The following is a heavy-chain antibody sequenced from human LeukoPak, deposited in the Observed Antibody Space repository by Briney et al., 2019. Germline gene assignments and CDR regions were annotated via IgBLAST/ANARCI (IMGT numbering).Heavy chain of an antibody. CDR2: IYPGDSDT. J-gene: IGHJ6*04. CDR1: GSNFTSYW. Sequence: GASLQISCKGSGSNFTSYWIGWVRQVPGKGLEWMGIIYPGDSDTRYSPSFQGQVTISADKSISTAYLQWSSLKASDTAMYYCARHVEYYYGSGSPWYYGMDVWGKGTTVTVSS. CDR3: ARHVEYYYGSGSPWYYGMDV. V-gene: IGHV5-51*01. D-gene: IGHD3-10*01.